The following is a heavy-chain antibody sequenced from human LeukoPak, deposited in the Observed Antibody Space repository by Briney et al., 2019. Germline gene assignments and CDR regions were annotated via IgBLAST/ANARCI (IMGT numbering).Heavy chain of an antibody. CDR3: TKTTTGYSSGKYPGWPADH. CDR2: I. Sequence: GGSLRLSCTASGFTFNNYAMYWVRQAPRKGLEWVSGIKGRFTISRDNSKNTVYLQMDSLRGEDTALYYCTKTTTGYSSGKYPGWPADHWGQGALVTVSS. J-gene: IGHJ4*02. D-gene: IGHD3-22*01. V-gene: IGHV3-23*01. CDR1: GFTFNNYA.